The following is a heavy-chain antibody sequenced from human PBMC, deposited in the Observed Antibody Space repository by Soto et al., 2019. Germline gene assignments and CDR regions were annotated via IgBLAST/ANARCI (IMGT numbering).Heavy chain of an antibody. CDR3: ATQEVGGSYVYTFDP. D-gene: IGHD1-26*01. J-gene: IGHJ5*02. CDR2: IYYSGST. Sequence: SETLSLTCSVSGGSISSSSYYWGWIRQPPGKGLEWIGSIYYSGSTYYNPSLKSRVTISVDTSKNHFSLKLSSVTAADTAVYYCATQEVGGSYVYTFDPWGQGTLVTVSS. V-gene: IGHV4-39*02. CDR1: GGSISSSSYY.